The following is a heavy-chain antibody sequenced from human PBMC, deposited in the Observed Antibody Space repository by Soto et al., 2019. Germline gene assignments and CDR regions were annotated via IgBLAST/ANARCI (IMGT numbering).Heavy chain of an antibody. V-gene: IGHV4-59*01. D-gene: IGHD5-18*01. CDR2: IYYSGNT. CDR3: ARAPRGYSYGPFDY. CDR1: GGSISSYY. Sequence: SETLSLTCTVSGGSISSYYWSWIRQPPGKGLEWIGYIYYSGNTNSNPSLKSRATISVDTSKNQLSLNMTSVTAADTAVYYCARAPRGYSYGPFDYWGQGTLVTVS. J-gene: IGHJ4*02.